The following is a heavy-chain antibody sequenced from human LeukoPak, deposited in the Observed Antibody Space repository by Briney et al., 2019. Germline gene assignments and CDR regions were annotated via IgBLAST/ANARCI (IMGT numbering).Heavy chain of an antibody. CDR1: GFTFADYA. V-gene: IGHV3-9*01. D-gene: IGHD3-22*01. CDR2: ISWNSGSI. J-gene: IGHJ3*02. CDR3: AKHVVPVITTSFGAFDI. Sequence: GRSLRLSCAASGFTFADYAMHWVRHAPGKGLECVSGISWNSGSIGYADSVKGRFTISRDNAKNSLYLQMNSLRAEDTALYYCAKHVVPVITTSFGAFDIWGQGTMVTVSS.